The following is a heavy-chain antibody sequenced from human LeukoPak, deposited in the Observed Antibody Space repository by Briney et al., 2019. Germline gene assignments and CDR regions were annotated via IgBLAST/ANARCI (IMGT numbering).Heavy chain of an antibody. CDR2: MSSSGNN. J-gene: IGHJ3*02. CDR1: GDSISYFY. Sequence: SETLSLTCSVSGDSISYFYWSWIRQAAGKGLEWIGRMSSSGNNDYNASLKSRVTISVDKSKNQFSLKLSSVTAADTAVYYCARGATYYDSSGYYGAFDIWGQGTMVTVTS. V-gene: IGHV4-4*07. D-gene: IGHD3-22*01. CDR3: ARGATYYDSSGYYGAFDI.